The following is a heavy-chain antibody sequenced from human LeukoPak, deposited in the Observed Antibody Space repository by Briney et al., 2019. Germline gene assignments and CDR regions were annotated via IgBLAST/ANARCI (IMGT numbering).Heavy chain of an antibody. J-gene: IGHJ4*02. Sequence: ASVKVSCKASGNSLNNYHMHWVRQAPGQGLEWLGIIRPGGDGPSYAQKFQGRVTTTRDMSTSTVYMELSSLTSDDTAVYYCGRDPTYRNYFDSWGQGTLVTVSS. V-gene: IGHV1-46*02. CDR2: IRPGGDGP. D-gene: IGHD1-1*01. CDR1: GNSLNNYH. CDR3: GRDPTYRNYFDS.